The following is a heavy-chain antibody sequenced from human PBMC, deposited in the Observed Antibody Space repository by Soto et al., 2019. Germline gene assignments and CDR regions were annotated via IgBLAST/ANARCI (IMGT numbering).Heavy chain of an antibody. CDR3: AAGVVPAAYGMDV. D-gene: IGHD2-2*01. V-gene: IGHV4-34*01. J-gene: IGHJ6*02. CDR2: INHSGST. CDR1: GGSFSGYY. Sequence: PSETLSLTCAVYGGSFSGYYWSWIRQPPGKGLEWIGEINHSGSTNYNPSLKSRVTISVDTSKNQFSLKLSSVTAEDTAVYYCAAGVVPAAYGMDVWGQGTTVTVSS.